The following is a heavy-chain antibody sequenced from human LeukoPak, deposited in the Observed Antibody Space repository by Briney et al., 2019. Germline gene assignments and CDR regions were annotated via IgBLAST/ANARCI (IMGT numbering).Heavy chain of an antibody. J-gene: IGHJ6*02. Sequence: PSETLSLTCAVSGGSISSSNWWSWVRQPPGKGLEWIGEIYHSGSTNYNPSLKSRVTISVDKSKNQFSLKLSSVTAADTAVYYCARKPPSGPGYYYSYGMDVWGQGTTVTVSS. CDR1: GGSISSSNW. CDR3: ARKPPSGPGYYYSYGMDV. V-gene: IGHV4-4*02. CDR2: IYHSGST.